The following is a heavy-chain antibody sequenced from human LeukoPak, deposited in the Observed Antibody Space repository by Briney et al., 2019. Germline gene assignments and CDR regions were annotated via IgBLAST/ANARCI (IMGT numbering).Heavy chain of an antibody. Sequence: PSETLSLTCTVSGGSISSSSYYWGWIRQPPGKGLEWIGSIYYSGSTYYNPSLKSRVTISVDTSKNQFSLRLSSVTAADTAVYYCARSGGYFNFDYWGQGTLVTVSS. CDR1: GGSISSSSYY. CDR2: IYYSGST. D-gene: IGHD3-10*01. CDR3: ARSGGYFNFDY. J-gene: IGHJ4*02. V-gene: IGHV4-39*01.